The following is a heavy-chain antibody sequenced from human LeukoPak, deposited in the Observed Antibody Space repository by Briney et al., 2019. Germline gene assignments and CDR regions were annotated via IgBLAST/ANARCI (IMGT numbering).Heavy chain of an antibody. CDR1: GFTFSSYW. Sequence: GGSLRLSCVVSGFTFSSYWMSWVRQAPGKGLEWVANIKQDGTEKYYVDSVEGRFTISRDNAKNSLYLQMNSLRAEDTAVYYCAKDGVPSRWFGRNYFDYWGQGTLVTVSS. CDR3: AKDGVPSRWFGRNYFDY. D-gene: IGHD3-10*01. J-gene: IGHJ4*02. CDR2: IKQDGTEK. V-gene: IGHV3-7*01.